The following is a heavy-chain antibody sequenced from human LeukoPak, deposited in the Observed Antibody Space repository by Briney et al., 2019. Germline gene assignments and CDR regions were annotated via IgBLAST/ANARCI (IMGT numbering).Heavy chain of an antibody. J-gene: IGHJ5*02. CDR1: GGSISGRRYY. CDR2: IHYDGAT. CDR3: ARGHLRFVGVSRWFDP. V-gene: IGHV4-39*01. Sequence: SETLSLTCSVSGGSISGRRYYWGWIRQPPGRGLEWIGSIHYDGATYYNPSLKSRVTMSVDTSKNQFSLKLSSVTAADTAIYYCARGHLRFVGVSRWFDPWGQGTLVTVSS. D-gene: IGHD5/OR15-5a*01.